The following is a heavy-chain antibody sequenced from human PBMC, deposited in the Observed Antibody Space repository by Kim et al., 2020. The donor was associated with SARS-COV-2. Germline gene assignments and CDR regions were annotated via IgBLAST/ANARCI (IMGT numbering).Heavy chain of an antibody. CDR1: GFTFSSYW. V-gene: IGHV3-7*01. CDR3: ARDPSGDPWGWVDY. J-gene: IGHJ4*02. Sequence: GGSLRLSCAASGFTFSSYWMSWVRQAPGKGLEWVANIKQDGSEKYYVDSVKGRFTISRDNAKNSLYLQMNSLRAEDTAVYYCARDPSGDPWGWVDYWGQGTLVTVSS. CDR2: IKQDGSEK. D-gene: IGHD2-21*02.